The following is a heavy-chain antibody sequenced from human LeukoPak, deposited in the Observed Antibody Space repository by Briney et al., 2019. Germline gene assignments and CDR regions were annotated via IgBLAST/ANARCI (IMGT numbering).Heavy chain of an antibody. CDR3: ARAAILGKSWYFDY. Sequence: SSETLSLTCGVSGGSVSSSNWWSWVRQPPGKGLEWIGEIYHSGSASYNASLKSRVTMSVDESKNQVSLRLTSVNAADTAVYYCARAAILGKSWYFDYWGQGILVTVSS. D-gene: IGHD7-27*01. V-gene: IGHV4-4*02. CDR2: IYHSGSA. CDR1: GGSVSSSNW. J-gene: IGHJ4*02.